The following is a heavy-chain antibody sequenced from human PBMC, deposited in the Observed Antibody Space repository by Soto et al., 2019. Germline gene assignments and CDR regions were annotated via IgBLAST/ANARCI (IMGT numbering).Heavy chain of an antibody. CDR1: GFTFSNDW. CDR3: TPPGLYTSSYSNAFHI. CDR2: IESKTDGGAI. D-gene: IGHD6-13*01. J-gene: IGHJ3*02. Sequence: EVQLVESGGGLVKPGGSLRLSCAASGFTFSNDWMTWVRQDQGKGLEWVGRIESKTDGGAIDYAAPLKGRVTMSRDDSKNTLYLQMNSLKTQDTAMYYCTPPGLYTSSYSNAFHIWGQGTMATISS. V-gene: IGHV3-15*04.